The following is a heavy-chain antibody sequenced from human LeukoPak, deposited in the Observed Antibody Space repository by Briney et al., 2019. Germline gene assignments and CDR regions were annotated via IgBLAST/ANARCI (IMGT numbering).Heavy chain of an antibody. Sequence: GGSLRLSCAASGFTFSSYAMYWVRQAPGKGLEWVAVISYDGSDKFYADSVKGRFTISRDSSKNTLYLQMNSLRAEDTAVYYCAKDLYDSPFDYWGQGTLVTVSS. V-gene: IGHV3-30*04. CDR1: GFTFSSYA. D-gene: IGHD3-22*01. CDR3: AKDLYDSPFDY. J-gene: IGHJ4*02. CDR2: ISYDGSDK.